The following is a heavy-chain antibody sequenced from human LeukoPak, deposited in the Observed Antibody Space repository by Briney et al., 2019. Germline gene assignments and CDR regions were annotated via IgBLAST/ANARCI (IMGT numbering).Heavy chain of an antibody. D-gene: IGHD3-9*01. CDR1: GYTFTNYG. CDR2: ISGYNGNT. CDR3: ARMAYDILTGYFQPNWFDP. J-gene: IGHJ5*02. V-gene: IGHV1-18*01. Sequence: GASLKVSCKASGYTFTNYGISWVRQAPGQGLEWMGWISGYNGNTKNAQKLQGRVTMTTDTSTSTAYMELRSLRSDDTAVYYCARMAYDILTGYFQPNWFDPWGQGTLVTVSS.